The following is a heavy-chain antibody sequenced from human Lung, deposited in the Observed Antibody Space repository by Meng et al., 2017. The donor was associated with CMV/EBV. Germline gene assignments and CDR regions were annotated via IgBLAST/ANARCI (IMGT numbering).Heavy chain of an antibody. CDR2: IKEDGSGQ. J-gene: IGHJ6*02. CDR3: VRYANSHYGMDV. V-gene: IGHV3-7*01. Sequence: SCAASGLTFTTFWMTWVRQAPGKGLEWVANIKEDGSGQWYVDSVKGRFTMSRENAKQSVYLQMDSLRSEDTAVYYCVRYANSHYGMDVWGQGPTVTVSS. D-gene: IGHD2-21*01. CDR1: GLTFTTFW.